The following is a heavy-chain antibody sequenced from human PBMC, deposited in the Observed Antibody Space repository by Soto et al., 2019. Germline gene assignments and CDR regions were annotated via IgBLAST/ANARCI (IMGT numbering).Heavy chain of an antibody. Sequence: QLQLQESGPGLVKPSETLSLTCTVSGGSMSSNSYYWDWIRQPPGKGLEWIGTIYYSGSTYYNPSPKTPVTIPVDTSKNQFSLKLSSVPAADTSVYYSTTSTTGIPAEGTVGRFFGYWGQGTLVTVSS. D-gene: IGHD6-13*01. V-gene: IGHV4-39*01. CDR1: GGSMSSNSYY. CDR2: IYYSGST. CDR3: TTSTTGIPAEGTVGRFFGY. J-gene: IGHJ4*02.